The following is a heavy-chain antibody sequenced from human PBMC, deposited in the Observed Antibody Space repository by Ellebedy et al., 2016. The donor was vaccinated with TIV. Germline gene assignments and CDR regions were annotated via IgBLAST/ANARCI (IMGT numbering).Heavy chain of an antibody. D-gene: IGHD3-3*01. V-gene: IGHV1-69*06. J-gene: IGHJ6*02. CDR3: ARRITIFGVADYYYYGMDV. CDR1: GGTFSSYA. Sequence: SVKVSCXASGGTFSSYAISWVRQAPGQGLEWMGGIIPIFGTANYAQKFQGRVTITADKSTSTAYMELSSLRSEDTAMYYCARRITIFGVADYYYYGMDVWGQGTTVTVSS. CDR2: IIPIFGTA.